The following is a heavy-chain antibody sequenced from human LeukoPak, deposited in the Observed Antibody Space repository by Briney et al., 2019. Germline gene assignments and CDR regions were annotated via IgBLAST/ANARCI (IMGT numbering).Heavy chain of an antibody. Sequence: GESLEISCKGSGYHFTSYWISWGRPVPGKGREGMGRIDPRDSYTNYSPSFQAHVTISADKSISTAYLQCSSLKASDTAMYYCARQRYYYGSGRPNAFDIWGQGTMVTVSS. V-gene: IGHV5-10-1*01. CDR2: IDPRDSYT. J-gene: IGHJ3*02. D-gene: IGHD3-10*01. CDR3: ARQRYYYGSGRPNAFDI. CDR1: GYHFTSYW.